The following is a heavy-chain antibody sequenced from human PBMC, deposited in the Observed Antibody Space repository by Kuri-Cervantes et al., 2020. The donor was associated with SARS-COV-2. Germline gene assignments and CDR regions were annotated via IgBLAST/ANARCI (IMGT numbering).Heavy chain of an antibody. CDR3: ATLPGRGDYYTSGTVSDN. CDR1: GGSIRSGSYY. D-gene: IGHD3-10*01. CDR2: IYHSGTT. J-gene: IGHJ4*02. Sequence: SETLSLTCTVSGGSIRSGSYYWGWIRQSPGKGLEWIGSIYHSGTTYYNPSLKSRVTLSVDTSKNHFSLRLSSLTAADAAVYYCATLPGRGDYYTSGTVSDNWGQGTLVTVSS. V-gene: IGHV4-39*02.